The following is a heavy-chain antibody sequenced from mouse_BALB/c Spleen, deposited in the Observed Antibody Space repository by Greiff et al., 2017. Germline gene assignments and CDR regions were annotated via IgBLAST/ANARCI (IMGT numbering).Heavy chain of an antibody. J-gene: IGHJ3*01. CDR2: ISNLAYSI. V-gene: IGHV5-15*02. CDR1: GFTFSDYG. D-gene: IGHD1-1*01. CDR3: AREYYGSSPFAY. Sequence: EVKLVESGGGLVQPGGSRKLSCAASGFTFSDYGMAWVRQAPGKGPEWVAFISNLAYSIYYADTVTGRFTISRENAKNTLYLEMSSLRSEDTAMYYCAREYYGSSPFAYWGQGTLVTVSA.